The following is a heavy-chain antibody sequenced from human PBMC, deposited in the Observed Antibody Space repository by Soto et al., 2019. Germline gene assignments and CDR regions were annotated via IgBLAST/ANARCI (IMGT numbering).Heavy chain of an antibody. D-gene: IGHD1-1*01. CDR2: FSYDGIYK. CDR1: GFTFSRFE. V-gene: IGHV3-30-3*01. CDR3: AREGRNPSLRSSNCLDH. J-gene: IGHJ4*02. Sequence: GWSLRLSCAASGFTFSRFELHWVRQAPGKGPEYVAVFSYDGIYKFYADSVKGRFTISRDNSKNTLYLEMNNLRVEDTAVYFCAREGRNPSLRSSNCLDHWGQGTPVTVSS.